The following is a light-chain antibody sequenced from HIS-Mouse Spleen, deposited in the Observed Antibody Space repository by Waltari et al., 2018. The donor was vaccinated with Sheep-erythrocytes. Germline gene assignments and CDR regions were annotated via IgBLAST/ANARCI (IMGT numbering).Light chain of an antibody. CDR2: DVS. CDR1: SSDVGGYNY. V-gene: IGLV2-11*01. J-gene: IGLJ1*01. Sequence: QSALTQPRSVSGSPGQSVTISCTGTSSDVGGYNYVSWYQQHPGKAPKLMIYDVSKRPSGVLDRFDGSKSGNTASLTISGLQAEDEADYYCCSYAGSYNHVFATGTKVTVL. CDR3: CSYAGSYNHV.